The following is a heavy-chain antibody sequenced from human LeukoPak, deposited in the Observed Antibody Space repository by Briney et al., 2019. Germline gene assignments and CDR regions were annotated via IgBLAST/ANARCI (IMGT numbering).Heavy chain of an antibody. CDR1: GYTFTGYY. CDR2: INPSGGST. V-gene: IGHV1-46*01. J-gene: IGHJ4*02. D-gene: IGHD5-18*01. Sequence: ASVKVSCKASGYTFTGYYMHWVRQAPGQGLEWMGIINPSGGSTSYAQKFQGRVTMTRDTSTSTVYMELSSLRSEDTAVYYCAREAEYSYGANPVYYFDYWGQGTLVTVSS. CDR3: AREAEYSYGANPVYYFDY.